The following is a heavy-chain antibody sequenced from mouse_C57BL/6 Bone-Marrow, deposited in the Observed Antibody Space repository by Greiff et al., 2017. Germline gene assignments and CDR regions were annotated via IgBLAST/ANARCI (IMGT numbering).Heavy chain of an antibody. Sequence: QLKQSGPELVKPGASVKISCKASGYSFTSYYIHWVKQRPGQGLEWIGWIYPGSGNTKYNEKFKGKATLTADTSSSTAYMQLSSLTSEDSAVYYCARRRLMDYWGQGTSVTVSS. CDR1: GYSFTSYY. D-gene: IGHD3-2*02. J-gene: IGHJ4*01. CDR2: IYPGSGNT. V-gene: IGHV1-66*01. CDR3: ARRRLMDY.